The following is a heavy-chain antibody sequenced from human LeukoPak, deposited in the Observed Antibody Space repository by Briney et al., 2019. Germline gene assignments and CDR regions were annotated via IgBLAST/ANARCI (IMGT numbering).Heavy chain of an antibody. CDR3: AKEGFDP. J-gene: IGHJ5*02. V-gene: IGHV3-30*02. CDR2: IRCAGSDE. Sequence: GGSLRLSCAASGVTFTSYGIHWVRKAPGTGLEWVAFIRCAGSDEHYADSVKGRFTISRDISKNTVYLQMNSLRIEDTAVYYCAKEGFDPWGQGTLVTVSS. CDR1: GVTFTSYG.